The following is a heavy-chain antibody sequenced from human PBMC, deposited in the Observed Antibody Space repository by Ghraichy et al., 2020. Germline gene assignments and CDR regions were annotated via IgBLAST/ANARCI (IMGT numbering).Heavy chain of an antibody. CDR3: VKVHAPFLTGYSSSWYGGGTYYFDY. CDR2: ISSNGGST. D-gene: IGHD6-13*01. Sequence: GGSLRLSCSASGFTFSSYAMHWVRQAPGKGLEYVSAISSNGGSTYYADSVKGRFTISRDNSKNTLYLQMSSLRAEDTAVYYCVKVHAPFLTGYSSSWYGGGTYYFDYWGQGTLVTVSS. CDR1: GFTFSSYA. V-gene: IGHV3-64D*06. J-gene: IGHJ4*02.